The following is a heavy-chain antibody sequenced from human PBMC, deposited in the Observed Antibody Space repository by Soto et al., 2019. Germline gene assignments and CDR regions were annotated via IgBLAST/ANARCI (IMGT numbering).Heavy chain of an antibody. V-gene: IGHV3-21*01. D-gene: IGHD3-9*01. CDR2: ISSSSSYI. CDR1: GFTFSSYS. CDR3: ASINHDILTGYPQYYFDY. J-gene: IGHJ4*02. Sequence: PGGSLRLSCAASGFTFSSYSMNWVRQAPGKGLEWVSSISSSSSYIYYADSVKGRFTISRDNAKNSLYLQMNSLRAEDTAVYYCASINHDILTGYPQYYFDYWGQGTLVTVS.